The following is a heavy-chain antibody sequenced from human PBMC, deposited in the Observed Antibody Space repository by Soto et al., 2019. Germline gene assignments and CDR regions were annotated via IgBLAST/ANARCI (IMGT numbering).Heavy chain of an antibody. CDR1: GFTFSSYG. V-gene: IGHV3-30*18. J-gene: IGHJ4*02. Sequence: GGSLRLSCAASGFTFSSYGMHWVRQAPGKGLEWVAVISYDGSNKYYADSVKGRFTISRDNSKNTLYLQMNSLRAEDTAVYYCAKDHGSGSYSTHFYFDYWGQGTLVTVPQ. CDR2: ISYDGSNK. CDR3: AKDHGSGSYSTHFYFDY. D-gene: IGHD1-26*01.